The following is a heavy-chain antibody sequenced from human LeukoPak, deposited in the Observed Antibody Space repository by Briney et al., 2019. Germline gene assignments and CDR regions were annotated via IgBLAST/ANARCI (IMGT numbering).Heavy chain of an antibody. CDR3: ASLEWLESYDN. D-gene: IGHD3-3*01. CDR2: INSDGSST. CDR1: GFTFSSYW. V-gene: IGHV3-74*01. J-gene: IGHJ4*02. Sequence: PGGSLRLSCAASGFTFSSYWMHWVRQAPGKGLVWVSRINSDGSSTSYADYVKGRFTISRDNAKNTLYLQLNRLRAEDTAVYYCASLEWLESYDNRGEGTPVTASS.